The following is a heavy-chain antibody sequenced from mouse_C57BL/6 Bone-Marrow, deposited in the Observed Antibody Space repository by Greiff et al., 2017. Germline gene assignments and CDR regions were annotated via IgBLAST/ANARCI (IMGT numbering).Heavy chain of an antibody. CDR1: GYSITSGYY. D-gene: IGHD2-3*01. CDR2: ISYDGSN. V-gene: IGHV3-6*01. J-gene: IGHJ2*01. CDR3: ASGYYVLPFDY. Sequence: DVKLQESGPGLVKPSQSLSLTCSVTGYSITSGYYWNWIRQFPGNKLEWMGYISYDGSNNYNPSLKNRISITRDTSKNQFFLKLNSVTTEDTATXYCASGYYVLPFDYWGQGTTLTVSS.